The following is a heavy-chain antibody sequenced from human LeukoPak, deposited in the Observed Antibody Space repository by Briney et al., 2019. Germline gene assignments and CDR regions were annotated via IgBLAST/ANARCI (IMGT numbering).Heavy chain of an antibody. CDR3: ARAWHSGSSYFDY. CDR1: GGSISSSSYY. D-gene: IGHD1-26*01. J-gene: IGHJ4*02. V-gene: IGHV4-39*01. CDR2: ISYSGST. Sequence: SETLSLTCTVSGGSISSSSYYWGWIRQPPGKGLEWIGSISYSGSTYYNPSLKSRVTISADTSKNQFSLKLSSVTAADTAVYYCARAWHSGSSYFDYWGQGTLVTVSS.